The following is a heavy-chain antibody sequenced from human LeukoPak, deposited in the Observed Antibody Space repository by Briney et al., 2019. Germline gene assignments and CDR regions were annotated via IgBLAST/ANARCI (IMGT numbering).Heavy chain of an antibody. CDR3: ARVVYSGSWGYFDY. V-gene: IGHV4-59*01. D-gene: IGHD3-10*01. CDR2: IYYSGST. J-gene: IGHJ4*02. Sequence: PSETLSLTCSVSDGSMISYHWSWIRQPAGKGLEWIGYIYYSGSTSYNPPLKSRLTISIDTSKTQFYLKLSSVTAADTAVYYCARVVYSGSWGYFDYWGQGILVTVSS. CDR1: DGSMISYH.